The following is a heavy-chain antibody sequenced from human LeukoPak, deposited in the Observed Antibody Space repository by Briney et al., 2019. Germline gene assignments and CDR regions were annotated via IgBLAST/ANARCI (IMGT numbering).Heavy chain of an antibody. J-gene: IGHJ4*02. V-gene: IGHV3-48*03. CDR3: VREEDFGVIDY. CDR1: GFTFSSYE. D-gene: IGHD3-3*01. CDR2: VSSSGSIM. Sequence: GGSLRLSCAASGFTFSSYEMNWVRQAPGKGLEWASCVSSSGSIMYYADSVKGRFTISGDNAKNSLYLQVNSLRAEDTAVYYCVREEDFGVIDYWGQGTLVTVSS.